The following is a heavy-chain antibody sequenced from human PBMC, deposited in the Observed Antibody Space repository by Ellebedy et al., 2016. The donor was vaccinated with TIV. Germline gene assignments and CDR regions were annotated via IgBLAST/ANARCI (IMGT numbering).Heavy chain of an antibody. D-gene: IGHD6-6*01. CDR2: IIPIFGTA. Sequence: SVKVSXXASGGTFSSYAISWVRQAPGQGLEWMGGIIPIFGTANYAQKFQGRVTMTRDTSTSTVYMELSSLRSEDTAVYYCASHTSLAARRDYYYYYGMDVWGQGTTVTVSS. J-gene: IGHJ6*02. CDR3: ASHTSLAARRDYYYYYGMDV. CDR1: GGTFSSYA. V-gene: IGHV1-69*05.